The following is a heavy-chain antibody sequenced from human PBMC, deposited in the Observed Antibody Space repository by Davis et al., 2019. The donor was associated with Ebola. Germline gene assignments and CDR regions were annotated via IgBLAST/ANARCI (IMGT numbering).Heavy chain of an antibody. J-gene: IGHJ3*02. Sequence: GESLKISCAASGFTFSSYAMSWVRQAPGKGLEWVSYISSSGSTIYYADSVKGRFTISRDNAKNSLYLQMNSLRAEDTAVYYCAREVTIFGVVIRADDAFDIWGQGTMVTVSS. CDR3: AREVTIFGVVIRADDAFDI. CDR1: GFTFSSYA. V-gene: IGHV3-48*03. CDR2: ISSSGSTI. D-gene: IGHD3-3*01.